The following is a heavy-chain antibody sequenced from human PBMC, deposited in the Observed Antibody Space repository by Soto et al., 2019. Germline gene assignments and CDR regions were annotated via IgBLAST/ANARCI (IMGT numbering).Heavy chain of an antibody. Sequence: GGSLRLSCAASGFTFSSYAMSWVRQAPGKGLEWVSGISGSGDSTYYADSVKGRFTISRDTSKDTLYLQMNSLRAEDTAVYYCAKDYYYDSSGYLGNWGQGTLVTVSS. CDR2: ISGSGDST. CDR1: GFTFSSYA. D-gene: IGHD3-22*01. J-gene: IGHJ4*02. V-gene: IGHV3-23*01. CDR3: AKDYYYDSSGYLGN.